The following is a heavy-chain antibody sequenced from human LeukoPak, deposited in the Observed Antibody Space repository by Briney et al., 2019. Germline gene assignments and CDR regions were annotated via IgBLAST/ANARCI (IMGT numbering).Heavy chain of an antibody. CDR2: INHSGST. V-gene: IGHV4-34*01. CDR3: ARGRGYSSGWSPYYYYMDV. D-gene: IGHD6-19*01. CDR1: GGSFSGYY. J-gene: IGHJ6*03. Sequence: SETLSLTCAVYGGSFSGYYWSWIRQPPGKGLEWIGEINHSGSTNYNPSLKSRVTISVDTSKNQFSLTLSSVTAADTAVYYCARGRGYSSGWSPYYYYMDVWGKGTTVTVSS.